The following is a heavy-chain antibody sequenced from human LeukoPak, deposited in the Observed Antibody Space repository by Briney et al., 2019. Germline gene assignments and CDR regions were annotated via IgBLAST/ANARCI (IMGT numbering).Heavy chain of an antibody. V-gene: IGHV3-23*01. D-gene: IGHD5-24*01. J-gene: IGHJ4*02. CDR2: VSGSGGST. CDR3: AKAIRDGYSTLDS. CDR1: GFTFSSYA. Sequence: GSLRLSCAASGFTFSSYAMSWVRQALGKGLEWVSVVSGSGGSTNYADSVKGRFTISRDNSKDTLYLQMNSLRAEDTAIYYCAKAIRDGYSTLDSWGQGPLVTVSS.